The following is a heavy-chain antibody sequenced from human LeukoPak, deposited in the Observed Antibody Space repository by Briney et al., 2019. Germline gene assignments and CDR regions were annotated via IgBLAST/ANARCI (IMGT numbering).Heavy chain of an antibody. CDR3: ANSDY. CDR1: GFTFSSYS. D-gene: IGHD2-15*01. V-gene: IGHV3-48*01. J-gene: IGHJ4*02. Sequence: GGSLRLSCAASGFTFSSYSMNWVRQAPGKGLEWVSYISSSSSTIYYADSVKGRFTISRDNAKNTLYLQMSGLRAEDTATYYCANSDYWGQGTLVTVSS. CDR2: ISSSSSTI.